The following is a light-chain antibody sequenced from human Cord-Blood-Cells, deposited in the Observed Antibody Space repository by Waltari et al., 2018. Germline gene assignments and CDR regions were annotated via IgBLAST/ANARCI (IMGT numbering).Light chain of an antibody. CDR3: QQYKSYSPA. CDR1: QSISSW. J-gene: IGKJ1*01. CDR2: EAS. V-gene: IGKV1-5*01. Sequence: DIQMTQSPSTLSASVGDRVTITCRASQSISSWLAWYQQKPGKAPKLLIYEASSLESGVPSRFSCSGSGTEFTLTISSLQPDDFATYYCQQYKSYSPAFGQGTKVEIK.